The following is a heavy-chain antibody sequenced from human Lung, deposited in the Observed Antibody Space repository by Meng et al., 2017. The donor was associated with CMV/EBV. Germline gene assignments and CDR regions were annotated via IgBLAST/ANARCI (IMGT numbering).Heavy chain of an antibody. J-gene: IGHJ6*02. CDR1: GGSVSSGSYY. V-gene: IGHV4-61*01. CDR3: ARGNSGHSFYYYGLDV. Sequence: SCTVSGGSVSSGSYYWRWIRQPPGKGLEWIGYIYYSGSTNYNPPLKSRVTISIDTSKNQFSLKLSSVTAADTAMYYGARGNSGHSFYYYGLDVWGQGTTVTVSS. CDR2: IYYSGST. D-gene: IGHD5-12*01.